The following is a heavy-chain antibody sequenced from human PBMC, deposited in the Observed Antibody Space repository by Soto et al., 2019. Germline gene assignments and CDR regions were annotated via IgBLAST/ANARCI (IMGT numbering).Heavy chain of an antibody. Sequence: EVQLVESGGGLVQPGGSLRLSCAASGFTFSSYSMNCVRQAPGKGREWVSYISSSSSTIYYADSVKGRFTISRDNAKNSLYLQMNSLRAEDTAVYYCARDLNYGLFDYWGQGTLVPVSS. V-gene: IGHV3-48*01. CDR2: ISSSSSTI. J-gene: IGHJ4*02. CDR3: ARDLNYGLFDY. CDR1: GFTFSSYS. D-gene: IGHD4-17*01.